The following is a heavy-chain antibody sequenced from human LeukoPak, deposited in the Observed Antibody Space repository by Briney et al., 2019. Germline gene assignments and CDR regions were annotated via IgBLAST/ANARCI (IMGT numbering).Heavy chain of an antibody. CDR3: AKANPLWFGELFHFDY. Sequence: GGSLRLSCAASGFTFSDYYMSWIRQAPGKGLEWVSYISSSGSTIYYADSVKGRFTISRDNAKNSLYLQMNSLRAEDTAVYYCAKANPLWFGELFHFDYWGQGTLVTVSS. J-gene: IGHJ4*02. CDR1: GFTFSDYY. CDR2: ISSSGSTI. D-gene: IGHD3-10*01. V-gene: IGHV3-11*01.